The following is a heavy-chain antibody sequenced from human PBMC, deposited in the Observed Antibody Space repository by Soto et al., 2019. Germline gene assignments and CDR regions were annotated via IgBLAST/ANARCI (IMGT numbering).Heavy chain of an antibody. D-gene: IGHD5-12*01. V-gene: IGHV1-2*02. CDR1: GYTFTGHY. J-gene: IGHJ4*02. CDR3: GRGRSGQIVVFY. Sequence: AASVEVSCKASGYTFTGHYIHWVRQAPEQGPEWMGEIGPESGATRYAQKFQGRVTMTMDMSITTVYMELSNLSPDDTAVYYCGRGRSGQIVVFYWAQGTPVTVSS. CDR2: IGPESGAT.